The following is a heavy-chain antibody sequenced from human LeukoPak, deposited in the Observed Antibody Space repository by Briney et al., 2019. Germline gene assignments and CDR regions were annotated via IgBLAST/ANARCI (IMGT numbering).Heavy chain of an antibody. V-gene: IGHV3-33*06. D-gene: IGHD6-19*01. CDR3: AKVPGSGWYNVFDY. J-gene: IGHJ4*02. Sequence: GGSLRLSCAASGFTFSSYGMHWVRQAPGKGLEWVAVIWYDGSNKYYADSVKGRFTISRDNSKNTLYLQMNSLRAEDTAVYYCAKVPGSGWYNVFDYWGQGTLVTVSS. CDR1: GFTFSSYG. CDR2: IWYDGSNK.